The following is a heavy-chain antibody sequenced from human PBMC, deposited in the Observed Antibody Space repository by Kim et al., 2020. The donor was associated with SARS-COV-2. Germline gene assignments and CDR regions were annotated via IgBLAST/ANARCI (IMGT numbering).Heavy chain of an antibody. Sequence: GGSLRLSCAASGITFSTYAMSWVRQAPGKGLEWVSTISGSGGNTYYADSVKGRFTISRDNSKKSLYLQMNSLRAEDTAVYYCAKDRHSYTNYGGFDSWG. CDR3: AKDRHSYTNYGGFDS. D-gene: IGHD4-4*01. V-gene: IGHV3-23*01. CDR1: GITFSTYA. CDR2: ISGSGGNT. J-gene: IGHJ4*01.